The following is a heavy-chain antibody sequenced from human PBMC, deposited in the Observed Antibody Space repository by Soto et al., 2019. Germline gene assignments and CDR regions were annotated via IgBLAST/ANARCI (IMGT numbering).Heavy chain of an antibody. Sequence: SETMSLTCTVSGGSVSIGSHYWSWIRQPPGKGLEWIAYIYHSGSTDYNPSLKSRVTISVDLSKNQFSLRLDSVTAADTALHYCARERSVDLQLSAACEIRCQGTRVTV. J-gene: IGHJ3*02. V-gene: IGHV4-61*01. D-gene: IGHD2-15*01. CDR3: ARERSVDLQLSAACEI. CDR2: IYHSGST. CDR1: GGSVSIGSHY.